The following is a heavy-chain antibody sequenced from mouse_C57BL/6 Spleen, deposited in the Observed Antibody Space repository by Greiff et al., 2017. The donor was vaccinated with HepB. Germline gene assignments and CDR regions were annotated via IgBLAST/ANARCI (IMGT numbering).Heavy chain of an antibody. J-gene: IGHJ2*01. D-gene: IGHD1-1*01. V-gene: IGHV5-17*01. CDR3: ARNYHYFDY. Sequence: DVKLMESGGGLVKPGGSLKLSCAASGFTFSDYGMHWVRQAPEKGLEWVAYISSGSSTIYYADTVKGRFTISRDNAKNTLFLQMTSLRSEDTAMYYCARNYHYFDYWGQGTTLTVSS. CDR2: ISSGSSTI. CDR1: GFTFSDYG.